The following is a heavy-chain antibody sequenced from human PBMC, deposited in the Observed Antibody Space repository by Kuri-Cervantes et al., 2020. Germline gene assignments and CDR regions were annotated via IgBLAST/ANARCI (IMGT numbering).Heavy chain of an antibody. CDR1: GYTFTGYY. Sequence: ASVKVSCKASGYTFTGYYMHWVRQAPGQGLEWMGWINPNSGGTNYAQKFQGRVTMTGDTSISTAYMELSRLRSDDTAVYYCAKGDYCSSTSCYPGYYYGMDVWGQGTTVTVSS. CDR3: AKGDYCSSTSCYPGYYYGMDV. CDR2: INPNSGGT. J-gene: IGHJ6*02. V-gene: IGHV1-2*02. D-gene: IGHD2-2*01.